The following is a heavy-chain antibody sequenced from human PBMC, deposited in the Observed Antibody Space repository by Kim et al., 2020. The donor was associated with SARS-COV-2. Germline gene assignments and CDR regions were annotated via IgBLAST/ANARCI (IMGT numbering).Heavy chain of an antibody. D-gene: IGHD2-2*02. J-gene: IGHJ4*02. V-gene: IGHV4-31*03. CDR3: ASAPIPPGCFDY. CDR2: IYYSGST. CDR1: GGSISSGGYY. Sequence: SETLSLTCTVSGGSISSGGYYWSWIRQHPGKGLEWIGYIYYSGSTYYNPSLKSRVTISVDTSKNQFSLKLSSVTAADTAVYYCASAPIPPGCFDYWGQGTLVTVSS.